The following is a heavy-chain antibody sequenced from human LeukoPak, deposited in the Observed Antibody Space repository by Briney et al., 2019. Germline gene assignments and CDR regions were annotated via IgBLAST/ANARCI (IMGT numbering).Heavy chain of an antibody. CDR2: INTNTGNP. J-gene: IGHJ3*02. V-gene: IGHV7-4-1*01. CDR3: ARVIQSFAAAGRVDGFDI. CDR1: GYTFTSYT. D-gene: IGHD6-13*01. Sequence: ASVKVSCKASGYTFTSYTMNWVRQAPGQGLEWMGWINTNTGNPTYVQGLTGRSALSLDPSVRTAYLQICSLKAEDTAVYYCARVIQSFAAAGRVDGFDIWGQGTMVTVSS.